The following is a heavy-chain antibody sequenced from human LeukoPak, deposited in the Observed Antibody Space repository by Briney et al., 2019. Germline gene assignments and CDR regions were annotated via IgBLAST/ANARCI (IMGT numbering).Heavy chain of an antibody. D-gene: IGHD6-19*01. J-gene: IGHJ4*02. CDR2: ISSSSSYI. CDR3: ARGRSPYSSGWCSQTYFDY. CDR1: GFTFSSYS. Sequence: GGSLRLSCAASGFTFSSYSMNWVRQAPGKGLEWVSSISSSSSYIYYADSVKGRLTISRDNAKNSLYLQMNSLRAEDTAVYYCARGRSPYSSGWCSQTYFDYWGQGTLVTVSS. V-gene: IGHV3-21*01.